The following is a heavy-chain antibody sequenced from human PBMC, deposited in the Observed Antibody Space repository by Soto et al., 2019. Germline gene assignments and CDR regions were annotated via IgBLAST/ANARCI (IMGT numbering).Heavy chain of an antibody. CDR1: GFTFNTYW. D-gene: IGHD3-10*01. J-gene: IGHJ6*04. CDR3: AREPGGDV. CDR2: IKEDGSEK. Sequence: EVQLVESGGGLVQPGGSLRLSCAASGFTFNTYWMSWIRQAPGKGPEWVANIKEDGSEKYYVDSVKGRFTISRDKSKNALYPQMNSLRAEDTAVYYCAREPGGDVWGRGATVTVSS. V-gene: IGHV3-7*01.